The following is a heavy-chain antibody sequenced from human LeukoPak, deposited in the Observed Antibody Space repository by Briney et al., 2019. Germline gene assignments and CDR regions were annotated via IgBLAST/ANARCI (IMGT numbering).Heavy chain of an antibody. J-gene: IGHJ4*02. D-gene: IGHD1/OR15-1a*01. CDR1: GYTFTSYD. V-gene: IGHV1-2*02. CDR3: ARDRSEGFRTFDY. Sequence: ASVKVSCKASGYTFTSYDINWVRQATGQGLERMGWINPNSGGTNYAQKFQGRVTMTRDTSISTAYMELSRLRSDDTAVYYCARDRSEGFRTFDYWGQGTLVTVSS. CDR2: INPNSGGT.